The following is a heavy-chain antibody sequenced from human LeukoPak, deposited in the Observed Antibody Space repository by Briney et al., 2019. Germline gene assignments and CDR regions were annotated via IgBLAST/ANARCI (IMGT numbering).Heavy chain of an antibody. D-gene: IGHD3-9*01. V-gene: IGHV1-2*02. CDR1: GYTFTGYY. CDR3: ARDRNVLRYSVLGPFDP. J-gene: IGHJ5*02. CDR2: INPNSGGT. Sequence: GASVKVSCKASGYTFTGYYMHWVRQAPGQGLEWMGWINPNSGGTNYAQKFQGRVTVTRDTSISTAYMELSRLRSDDTAVYYCARDRNVLRYSVLGPFDPWGQGTLVTVSS.